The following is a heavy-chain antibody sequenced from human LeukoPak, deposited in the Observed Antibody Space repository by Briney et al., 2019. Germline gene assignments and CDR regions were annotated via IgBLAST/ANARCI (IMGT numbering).Heavy chain of an antibody. CDR1: GYIFTGHY. V-gene: IGHV1-46*01. CDR2: INPSGGST. J-gene: IGHJ4*02. D-gene: IGHD6-6*01. Sequence: DSVKVSCKASGYIFTGHYMHWVRQAPGQGLEWMGMINPSGGSTSYAQKFQGRVTMTRDTSTSTVYLELSSLRSEDTAVYYCARAYSSSSPFDYWGQGALVTVSS. CDR3: ARAYSSSSPFDY.